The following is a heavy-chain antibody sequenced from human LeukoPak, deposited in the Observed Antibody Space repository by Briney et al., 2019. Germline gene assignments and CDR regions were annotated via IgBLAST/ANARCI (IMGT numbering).Heavy chain of an antibody. CDR3: ARAPSPTGYSYERKGHYYYGMDV. D-gene: IGHD5-18*01. CDR1: GFTVSSNY. Sequence: GGSLRLSCAASGFTVSSNYMSWVRQAPGKGLEWVSVIYSGGSTYYADSVKGRFTISRDNSKNTLYLQMNSLRAEDTAVYYCARAPSPTGYSYERKGHYYYGMDVWGQGTTVTVSS. CDR2: IYSGGST. J-gene: IGHJ6*02. V-gene: IGHV3-66*01.